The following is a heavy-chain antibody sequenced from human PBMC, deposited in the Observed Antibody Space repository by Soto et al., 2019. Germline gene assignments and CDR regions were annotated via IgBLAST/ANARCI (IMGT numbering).Heavy chain of an antibody. Sequence: QVQLVQSGAEVKKPGASVKVSCKASGYTFTSYGISWVRQAPGQGLEWMGWISAYNGNTNYEQKLQGRVTMPTDTSTSSAYMELRSLRSDDTAVYYCESDHSYCSGGICDSRGFDYWGQGSLVTVSS. CDR2: ISAYNGNT. J-gene: IGHJ4*02. V-gene: IGHV1-18*01. CDR3: ESDHSYCSGGICDSRGFDY. D-gene: IGHD2-15*01. CDR1: GYTFTSYG.